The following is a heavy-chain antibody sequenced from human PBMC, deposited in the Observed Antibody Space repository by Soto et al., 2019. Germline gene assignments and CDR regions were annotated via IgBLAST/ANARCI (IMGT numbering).Heavy chain of an antibody. D-gene: IGHD3-3*02. Sequence: QVKLQPWGAGLLKPSETLSLTCGVYGGSFSGYSWTWIRQAPGKGLEWIGEINHSGGTSYNSSLKGRVTILAATSTTQFSLMLSAVTAADPALCYCAANRQYCHFWSGYQCEGPYGMDVWSKGTAVSVPT. CDR1: GGSFSGYS. CDR3: AANRQYCHFWSGYQCEGPYGMDV. CDR2: INHSGGT. J-gene: IGHJ6*04. V-gene: IGHV4-34*02.